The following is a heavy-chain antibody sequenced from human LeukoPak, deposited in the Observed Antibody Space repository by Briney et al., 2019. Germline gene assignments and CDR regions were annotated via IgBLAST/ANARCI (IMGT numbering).Heavy chain of an antibody. CDR2: INWNGGST. Sequence: GGSLRLSRAPSGFTFDDYGMSWVRQAPGKGLEWVSGINWNGGSTGYADSVKGRFTISRDNAKNSLYLQMNSLRAEDTALYYCARIAVAGTLGDLDYWGQGTLVTVSS. CDR3: ARIAVAGTLGDLDY. CDR1: GFTFDDYG. D-gene: IGHD6-19*01. J-gene: IGHJ4*02. V-gene: IGHV3-20*04.